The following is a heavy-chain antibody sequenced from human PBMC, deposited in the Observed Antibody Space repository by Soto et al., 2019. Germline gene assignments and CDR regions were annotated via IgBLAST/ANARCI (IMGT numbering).Heavy chain of an antibody. CDR1: GFTFSDYY. CDR2: ISSSGSTI. D-gene: IGHD6-13*01. J-gene: IGHJ4*02. Sequence: GGSLRLSCAASGFTFSDYYMSWIRQAPGKGLEWASYISSSGSTIYYADSVKGRFTISRDNAKNSLYLQMNSLRAEDTAVYYCATPTIEGYSSSSDYWGQGTLVTVSS. CDR3: ATPTIEGYSSSSDY. V-gene: IGHV3-11*01.